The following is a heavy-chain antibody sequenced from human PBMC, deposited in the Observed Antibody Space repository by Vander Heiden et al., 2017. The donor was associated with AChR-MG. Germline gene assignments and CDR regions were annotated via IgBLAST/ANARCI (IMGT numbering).Heavy chain of an antibody. CDR3: ARVRGCSSTSCYPHNWFDP. CDR1: GGTFSRYA. J-gene: IGHJ5*02. D-gene: IGHD2-2*01. CDR2: IIPIFGTA. V-gene: IGHV1-69*01. Sequence: QVQLVQSGAEVKKPGSSVKVSCKASGGTFSRYAISWVRQAPGQGLEWMGGIIPIFGTANYAQKFQGRVTITADESTSTAYMELSSLRSEDTAVYYCARVRGCSSTSCYPHNWFDPWGQGTLVTVSS.